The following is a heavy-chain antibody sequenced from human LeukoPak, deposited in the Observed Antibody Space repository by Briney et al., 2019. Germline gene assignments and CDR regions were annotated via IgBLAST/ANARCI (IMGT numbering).Heavy chain of an antibody. CDR1: GYTFTSYG. V-gene: IGHV1-18*01. J-gene: IGHJ6*02. Sequence: ASVKVSCKASGYTFTSYGISWVRQAPGQGLEWMGWISAYNGNTNYAQKLQGRVTMTTDTSTSTAYIELRSLRSDDTAVYYCARSGLTLRLGTHSKPGGMDVWGQGTTVTVSS. CDR2: ISAYNGNT. D-gene: IGHD3-16*01. CDR3: ARSGLTLRLGTHSKPGGMDV.